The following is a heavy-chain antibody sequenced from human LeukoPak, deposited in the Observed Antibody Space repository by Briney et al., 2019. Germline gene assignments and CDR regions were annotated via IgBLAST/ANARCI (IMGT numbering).Heavy chain of an antibody. CDR1: GYTFTSYG. Sequence: ASVKVSCKASGYTFTSYGISWVRQAPGQGLEWMGWISAYNGNTNYAQKLQGRVTMTTDTSTSTAYMELRGLRSDDTAVYYCAGDRGSYYNVHYGMDVWGKGTTVTVSS. J-gene: IGHJ6*04. CDR3: AGDRGSYYNVHYGMDV. D-gene: IGHD3-10*01. CDR2: ISAYNGNT. V-gene: IGHV1-18*04.